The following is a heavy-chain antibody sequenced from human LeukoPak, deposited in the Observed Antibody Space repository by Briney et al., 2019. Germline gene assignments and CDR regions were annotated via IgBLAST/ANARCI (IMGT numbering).Heavy chain of an antibody. CDR3: AMASYTYDINGWVPFDY. CDR1: GGSISSYY. V-gene: IGHV4-59*08. CDR2: IYYSGST. D-gene: IGHD3-22*01. Sequence: SETLSLTCTVSGGSISSYYWSWIRQPPGKGLECIGYIYYSGSTNYNPSIKSRVTTAGDTSKNQFSLRLSSVTAADTAVYYCAMASYTYDINGWVPFDYWGQGTLVTVSS. J-gene: IGHJ4*02.